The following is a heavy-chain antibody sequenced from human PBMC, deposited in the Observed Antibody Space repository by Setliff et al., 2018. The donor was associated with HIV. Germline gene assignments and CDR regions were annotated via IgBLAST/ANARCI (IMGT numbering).Heavy chain of an antibody. CDR3: ARDGRAKGVYSHWHFDL. CDR2: IDYSGIT. J-gene: IGHJ2*01. CDR1: NYSITSNYY. D-gene: IGHD2-8*01. Sequence: PSETLSLTCIVSNYSITSNYYWAWIRQHPGKGLEWIGYIDYSGITYYKPSLMSRVTISVDTSKNHFSLRLSSVTAADTAVYYCARDGRAKGVYSHWHFDLWGRGTLVTVSS. V-gene: IGHV4-31*03.